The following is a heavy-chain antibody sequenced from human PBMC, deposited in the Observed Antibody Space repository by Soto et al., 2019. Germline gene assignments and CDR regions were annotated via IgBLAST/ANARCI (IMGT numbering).Heavy chain of an antibody. J-gene: IGHJ6*02. Sequence: PSETLSLTCTVSGGSISSYYWSWIRQPPGKGLEWIGYIYYSGSTKYNPSLKSRVTISVDTSKNQFSLKLSSVTAADTAVYYCAGSSRGIAAAGTYYYYYGMDVWGQGTTVTSP. CDR2: IYYSGST. CDR1: GGSISSYY. CDR3: AGSSRGIAAAGTYYYYYGMDV. D-gene: IGHD6-13*01. V-gene: IGHV4-59*08.